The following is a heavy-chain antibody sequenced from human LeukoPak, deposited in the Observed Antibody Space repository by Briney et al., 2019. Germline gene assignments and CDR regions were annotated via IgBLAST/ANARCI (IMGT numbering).Heavy chain of an antibody. J-gene: IGHJ6*02. CDR2: IYYSGST. CDR3: ARHSSVTTTYYYGMDV. CDR1: GGSISSYY. V-gene: IGHV4-59*08. D-gene: IGHD4-11*01. Sequence: SETLSLTCTVSGGSISSYYWSWIRQPPGKGLEWIGYIYYSGSTNYNPSLKSRVTISVDPSKNQFSLKLSSVTAADTAVYYCARHSSVTTTYYYGMDVWGQGTTVTVSS.